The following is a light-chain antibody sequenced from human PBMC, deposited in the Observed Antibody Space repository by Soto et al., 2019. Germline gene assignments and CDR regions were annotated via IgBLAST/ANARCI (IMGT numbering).Light chain of an antibody. CDR1: QSVSSSY. J-gene: IGKJ1*01. Sequence: EIVLTQSPGTLSLSPGERATLSCRASQSVSSSYLAWYQQKPGQAPRPLIYGASSRAIGIPDRFSGSGSGTDFNLTISRLEPEDFAVYYCQQYGSSPWTFCQGNKLEIK. V-gene: IGKV3-20*01. CDR2: GAS. CDR3: QQYGSSPWT.